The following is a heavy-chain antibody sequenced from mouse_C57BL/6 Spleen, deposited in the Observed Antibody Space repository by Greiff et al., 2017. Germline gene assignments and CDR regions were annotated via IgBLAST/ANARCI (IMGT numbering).Heavy chain of an antibody. CDR3: AREDYGSSYFDY. D-gene: IGHD1-1*01. V-gene: IGHV1-55*01. CDR1: GYTFTSYW. Sequence: QVQLQQPGAELVKPGASVKMSCKASGYTFTSYWITWVKQRPGQGLEWLGDIYPGSGSTNYNEKFKSKATLTVDTSSSTAYMQLSSLTSEDSAVYYCAREDYGSSYFDYWGQGTTLTVYS. J-gene: IGHJ2*01. CDR2: IYPGSGST.